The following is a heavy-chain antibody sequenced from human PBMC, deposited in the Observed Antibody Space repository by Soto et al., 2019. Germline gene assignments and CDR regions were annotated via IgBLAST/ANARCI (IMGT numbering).Heavy chain of an antibody. J-gene: IGHJ3*01. Sequence: GGSLRLSCAASGFIFTNYAMNWVRQAPGKGLEWVSVIGGRGNSAYYADSVQGRFTISRDNSKNTLSLQMSSLTADDTAIYYCVWEGRGSFNFCGRWTIVTVSS. D-gene: IGHD1-26*01. CDR2: IGGRGNSA. CDR1: GFIFTNYA. V-gene: IGHV3-23*01. CDR3: VWEGRGSFNF.